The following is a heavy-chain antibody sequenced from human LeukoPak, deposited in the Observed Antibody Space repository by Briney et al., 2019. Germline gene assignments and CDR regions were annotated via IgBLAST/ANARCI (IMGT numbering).Heavy chain of an antibody. CDR3: ARGARGSGTASDY. Sequence: PGGSLRLSCAASGFTFSSYAMNWVRQAPGKGLEWVSVISGSGVNTRYADSVKGRFAISRDNAKNTLHLQMNSLRAEDTAVYYCARGARGSGTASDYWGQGTLVTVSS. CDR1: GFTFSSYA. J-gene: IGHJ4*02. V-gene: IGHV3-23*01. CDR2: ISGSGVNT. D-gene: IGHD3-10*01.